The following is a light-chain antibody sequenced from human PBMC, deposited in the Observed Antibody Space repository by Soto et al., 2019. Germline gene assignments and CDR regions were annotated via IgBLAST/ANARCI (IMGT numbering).Light chain of an antibody. CDR3: QQYNNWQLT. V-gene: IGKV3-15*01. CDR1: QGLSSN. Sequence: EIVMTQSPATLSVSTGERATLSCSASQGLSSNLAWYQQKPGQAPRLLIYGASTRATGIPARFSGSGSGREFTLTISRLQSEDFAVCYCQQYNNWQLTFRGGTKVYIK. J-gene: IGKJ4*01. CDR2: GAS.